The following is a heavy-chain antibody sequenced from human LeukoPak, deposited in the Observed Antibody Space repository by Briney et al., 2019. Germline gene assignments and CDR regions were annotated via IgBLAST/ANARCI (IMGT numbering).Heavy chain of an antibody. J-gene: IGHJ4*02. CDR3: ARGSYSDYIFDY. V-gene: IGHV1-69*05. Sequence: ASVKVSCKASGGIFSSYGINWVRQAPGQGLEWMGRIIPMFGATNYAQKFQGRVTVTTDESTSTAYMELSGLRSEDTAVYYCARGSYSDYIFDYWGQGTLVTVSS. D-gene: IGHD4-11*01. CDR1: GGIFSSYG. CDR2: IIPMFGAT.